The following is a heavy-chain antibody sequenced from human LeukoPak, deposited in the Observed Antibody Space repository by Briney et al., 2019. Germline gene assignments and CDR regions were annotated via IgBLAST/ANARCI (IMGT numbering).Heavy chain of an antibody. CDR2: IYTSGST. J-gene: IGHJ4*02. CDR3: ARGYSSGWYVY. Sequence: KPSQTLSLTCTVSGGSISSGSYYWSWIRQPAGKGLEWIGRIYTSGSTNYNPSLKSRVTISVDTSKNQFSLKLSSVTATDTAVYYCARGYSSGWYVYWGQGTLVTVSS. V-gene: IGHV4-61*02. D-gene: IGHD6-19*01. CDR1: GGSISSGSYY.